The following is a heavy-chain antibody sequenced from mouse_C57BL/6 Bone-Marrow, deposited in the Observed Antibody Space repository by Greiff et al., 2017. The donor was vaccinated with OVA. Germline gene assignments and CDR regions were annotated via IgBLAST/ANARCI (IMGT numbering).Heavy chain of an antibody. J-gene: IGHJ4*01. CDR1: GYTFTSYW. Sequence: QVQLQQPGAELVKPGASVKLSCKASGYTFTSYWMHWVKQRPGQGLEWIGMIHPNSGSTNYNEKFKSKATLTVDKSSNTAYMQLSSLTSEDSAVYYWASPYYGLLYAMDYWGQGTSVTVSS. CDR3: ASPYYGLLYAMDY. CDR2: IHPNSGST. V-gene: IGHV1-64*01. D-gene: IGHD2-10*01.